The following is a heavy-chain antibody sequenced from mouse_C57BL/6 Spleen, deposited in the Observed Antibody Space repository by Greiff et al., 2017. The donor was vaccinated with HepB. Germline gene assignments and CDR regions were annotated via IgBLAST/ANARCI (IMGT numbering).Heavy chain of an antibody. D-gene: IGHD1-1*01. J-gene: IGHJ4*01. CDR2: ISSGSSTI. CDR1: GFTFSDYG. V-gene: IGHV5-17*01. CDR3: ARTTTVVAGDYYAMDY. Sequence: EVMLVESGGGLVKPGGSLKLSCAASGFTFSDYGMHWVRQAPEKGLEWVAYISSGSSTIYYADTVKGRFTISRDNAKNTLFLQMTSLRSEDTAMYYCARTTTVVAGDYYAMDYWGQGTSVTVSS.